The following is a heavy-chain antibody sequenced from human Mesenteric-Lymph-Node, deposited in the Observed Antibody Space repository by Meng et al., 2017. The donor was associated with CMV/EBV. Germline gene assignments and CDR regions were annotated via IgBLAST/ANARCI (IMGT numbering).Heavy chain of an antibody. J-gene: IGHJ6*01. Sequence: ASVKVSCKASGFSFTTYDISWVRQAAGHGLEWMGWMNPNSGNTGYVQKFQGRVTMSGNISIRTAYLELSRLRSEDTAVYYCARGAHSSGYFHPSGMDVWGQGTTVTVS. D-gene: IGHD3-22*01. V-gene: IGHV1-8*01. CDR1: GFSFTTYD. CDR3: ARGAHSSGYFHPSGMDV. CDR2: MNPNSGNT.